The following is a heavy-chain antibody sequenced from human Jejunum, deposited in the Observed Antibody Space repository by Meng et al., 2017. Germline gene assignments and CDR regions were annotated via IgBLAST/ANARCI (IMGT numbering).Heavy chain of an antibody. CDR2: IYYTSRT. Sequence: HAQLQESGPGLVKTSPTLSLTCPVSGGSLSSGGYYWNWIRQHAGRGLEWSGYIYYTSRTDYNPSLRSRVTISRVTSTSQISLKVTSVTAADTAMYYCVARDGYNSPALGYWGQGNLVTVSS. CDR1: GGSLSSGGYY. CDR3: VARDGYNSPALGY. D-gene: IGHD5-24*01. J-gene: IGHJ4*02. V-gene: IGHV4-31*03.